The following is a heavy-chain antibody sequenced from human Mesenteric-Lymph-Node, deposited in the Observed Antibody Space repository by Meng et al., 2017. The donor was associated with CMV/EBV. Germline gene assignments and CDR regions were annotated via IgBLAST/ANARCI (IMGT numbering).Heavy chain of an antibody. J-gene: IGHJ4*02. CDR1: GGTFSSYT. V-gene: IGHV1-69*04. CDR2: IIPILGIA. Sequence: SVKVSCKASGGTFSSYTISWVRQAPGQGLEWMGRIIPILGIANYAQKFQGRVTITADKSTSTAYMELSSLRSEDTAGYYWAREDGEGWDYWGQGTLVTVSS. D-gene: IGHD3-10*01. CDR3: AREDGEGWDY.